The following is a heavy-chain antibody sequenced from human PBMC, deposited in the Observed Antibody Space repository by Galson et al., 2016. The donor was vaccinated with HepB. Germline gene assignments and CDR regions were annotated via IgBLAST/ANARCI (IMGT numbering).Heavy chain of an antibody. CDR1: GFTFSSST. CDR2: IGVGSGDI. D-gene: IGHD6-25*01. CDR3: ATSTGYRSGWGAFDI. Sequence: SVKVSCKASGFTFSSSTVQWVRQARGQRLEWIGWIGVGSGDISYAQKFQERVTITSDTSTSTAYMELSSLTSDATAIYYCATSTGYRSGWGAFDIWGQGTMVTVSS. V-gene: IGHV1-58*01. J-gene: IGHJ3*02.